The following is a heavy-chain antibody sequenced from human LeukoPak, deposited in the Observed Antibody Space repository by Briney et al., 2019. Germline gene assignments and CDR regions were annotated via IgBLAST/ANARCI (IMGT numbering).Heavy chain of an antibody. CDR1: GGSISSGSYY. Sequence: PSQTLSLTCTVSGGSISSGSYYWSWIRQPAGKGLEWIGRIYTSGSTNYNPSLKSRVTISVDTSKNQFSLKLSSVTAADTAVYYCARGSITTAIDPWGQGTLVTVSS. D-gene: IGHD2-21*02. J-gene: IGHJ5*02. CDR3: ARGSITTAIDP. V-gene: IGHV4-61*02. CDR2: IYTSGST.